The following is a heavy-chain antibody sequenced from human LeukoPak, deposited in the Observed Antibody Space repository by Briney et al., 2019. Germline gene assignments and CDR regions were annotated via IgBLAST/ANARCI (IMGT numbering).Heavy chain of an antibody. CDR2: ISSSSSYI. Sequence: PGGSLRPSCAASGFTFSSYSMNWVRQAPGKGLEWVSSISSSSSYIYYADSVKGRFTISRDNAKNSLYLQMNSLRAEDTAVYYCARDGHYDQYGMDVWGQGTTVTVSS. J-gene: IGHJ6*02. V-gene: IGHV3-21*01. CDR3: ARDGHYDQYGMDV. CDR1: GFTFSSYS. D-gene: IGHD3-3*01.